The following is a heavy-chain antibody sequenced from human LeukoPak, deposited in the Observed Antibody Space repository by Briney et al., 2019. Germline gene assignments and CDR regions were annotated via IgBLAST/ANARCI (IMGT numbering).Heavy chain of an antibody. CDR1: AGSISSGAYC. D-gene: IGHD1-26*01. J-gene: IGHJ5*01. CDR3: ATEDEWANNWIDS. V-gene: IGHV4-31*03. Sequence: SETLSLTCTVSAGSISSGAYCWSWIRQHPGKGLEWIGYISNSGSTYYNPSLKSRVDISVDTSKNQFSLKVRSVTAADTAVYYCATEDEWANNWIDSWGQGTLVSVSS. CDR2: ISNSGST.